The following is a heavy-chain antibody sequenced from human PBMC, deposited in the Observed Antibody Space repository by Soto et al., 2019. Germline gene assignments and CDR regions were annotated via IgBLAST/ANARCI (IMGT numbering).Heavy chain of an antibody. CDR1: GYTFTGSG. Sequence: ASVKVSCKASGYTFTGSGISWVRQAPGLGLEWMGYINPKNGDTTYEQKFQGWVTMTRDTSVNTAYIDLRSLRFNDTAVYYCARDQGNSSSWPIDFWGQGTQVTVSS. D-gene: IGHD6-13*01. CDR3: ARDQGNSSSWPIDF. CDR2: INPKNGDT. J-gene: IGHJ4*02. V-gene: IGHV1-2*04.